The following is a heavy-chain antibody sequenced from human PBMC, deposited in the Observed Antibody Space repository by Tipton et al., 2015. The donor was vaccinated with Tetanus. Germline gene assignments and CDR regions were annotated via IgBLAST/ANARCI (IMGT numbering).Heavy chain of an antibody. J-gene: IGHJ5*02. CDR1: GGSFSDKKYY. CDR3: ARHLYGYWFDP. CDR2: IYFQGSP. Sequence: TLSLTCNVSGGSFSDKKYYWGWIRQAPGKGLEWIASIYFQGSPYYSPSLKSRVTIAVDTAQNLFSLTLTSVTAADTAIYYCARHLYGYWFDPWGQGTLVTVSS. D-gene: IGHD3-10*01. V-gene: IGHV4-39*01.